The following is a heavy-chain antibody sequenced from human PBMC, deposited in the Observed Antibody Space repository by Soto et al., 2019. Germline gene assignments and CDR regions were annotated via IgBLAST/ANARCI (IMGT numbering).Heavy chain of an antibody. CDR2: ISAYNGNT. V-gene: IGHV1-18*01. CDR3: ARDLIPTVTTPDDAFDI. J-gene: IGHJ3*02. CDR1: GYTFTSYG. Sequence: QVQLVQSGAEVKKPGASVKVSCKASGYTFTSYGISWVRQAPGQGLEWMAWISAYNGNTNYAQKLQGRVTMTTDTSTSTAYMELRSLRSDDTAVYYCARDLIPTVTTPDDAFDIWGQGTMVTVSS. D-gene: IGHD4-17*01.